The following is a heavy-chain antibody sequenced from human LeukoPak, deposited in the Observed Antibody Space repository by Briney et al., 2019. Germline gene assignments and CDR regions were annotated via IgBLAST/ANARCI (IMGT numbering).Heavy chain of an antibody. Sequence: ASVKVSCKASGYTFTGYYMHWVRQAPGQGLEWMGWINPNSGGTNYAQKFQGRVTMTRDTSISTAYMELSRLRSDDTAVYYCARDIVVVVAATLHFDPWGQGTLVTVSS. CDR1: GYTFTGYY. J-gene: IGHJ5*02. V-gene: IGHV1-2*02. D-gene: IGHD2-15*01. CDR2: INPNSGGT. CDR3: ARDIVVVVAATLHFDP.